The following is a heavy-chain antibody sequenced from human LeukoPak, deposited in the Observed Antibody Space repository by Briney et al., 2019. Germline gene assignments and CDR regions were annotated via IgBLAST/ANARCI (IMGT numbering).Heavy chain of an antibody. J-gene: IGHJ4*02. CDR3: ARELPFDY. CDR1: GFTFSNYW. Sequence: GRSLRLSCAASGFTFSNYWMHWVRQAPGKGLVWVSRIKSDGSRTDYADSVKGRFTITRDNAKNTLYLQMNSLRAEDTAVYYCARELPFDYWGQGTLVTVSS. V-gene: IGHV3-74*01. D-gene: IGHD2-15*01. CDR2: IKSDGSRT.